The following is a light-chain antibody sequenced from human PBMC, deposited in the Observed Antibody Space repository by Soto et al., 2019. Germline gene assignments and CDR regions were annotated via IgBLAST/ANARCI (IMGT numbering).Light chain of an antibody. J-gene: IGKJ2*01. V-gene: IGKV1-39*01. Sequence: DVQMTQSPSSLSASVGDRVTITCRASQNIDIYLNWYQQKPGRPPTLLIYTTSRLQSGVPTRFSGSGSGTDFPLTISNLHPKDFATYSCHQSNSTPPAFGQGTKVEIK. CDR3: HQSNSTPPA. CDR1: QNIDIY. CDR2: TTS.